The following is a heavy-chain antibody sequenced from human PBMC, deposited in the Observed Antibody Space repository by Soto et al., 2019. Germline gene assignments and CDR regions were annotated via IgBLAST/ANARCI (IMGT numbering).Heavy chain of an antibody. Sequence: PGGSLRLSCSASGFSVSSYYMNWVRQAPGKGLEWVSVIHSGGSAYYAESVKGRFTISRDSSKNTLYLQMNSLRAEDTAVYYCARGRSDWYPLDYWGQGALVTASS. D-gene: IGHD6-19*01. CDR2: IHSGGSA. J-gene: IGHJ4*02. CDR3: ARGRSDWYPLDY. V-gene: IGHV3-53*01. CDR1: GFSVSSYY.